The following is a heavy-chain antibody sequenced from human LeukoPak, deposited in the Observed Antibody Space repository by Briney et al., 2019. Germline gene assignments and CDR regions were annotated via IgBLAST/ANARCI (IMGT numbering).Heavy chain of an antibody. CDR2: IYYSGST. D-gene: IGHD4-17*01. V-gene: IGHV4-39*07. J-gene: IGHJ4*02. Sequence: SETLSLTCTVSGGSISSSSYYWGWIRQPPGKGLEWIGSIYYSGSTYYNPSLKSRVTISVDTSKNQFSLKLSSVTAADTAVYYCARFNSGRGRVTTFDYWGQGTLVTVSS. CDR1: GGSISSSSYY. CDR3: ARFNSGRGRVTTFDY.